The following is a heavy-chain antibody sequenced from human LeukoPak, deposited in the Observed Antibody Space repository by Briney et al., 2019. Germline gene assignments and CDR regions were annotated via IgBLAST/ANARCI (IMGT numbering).Heavy chain of an antibody. V-gene: IGHV3-23*01. CDR2: ITGLGTV. CDR3: ARRRYESSGHFDY. D-gene: IGHD3-22*01. CDR1: GFTFNSYA. J-gene: IGHJ4*02. Sequence: PGGSLRLSCVASGFTFNSYAMSWVRQAPGKGLEWVSAITGLGTVDNAGSVRGRFTISRDNSKSTLFLRMDSLKPEDTATYYCARRRYESSGHFDYWGQGALVTVSS.